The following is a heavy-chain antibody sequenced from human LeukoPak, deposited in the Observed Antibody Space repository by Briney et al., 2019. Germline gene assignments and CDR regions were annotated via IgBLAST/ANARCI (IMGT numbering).Heavy chain of an antibody. V-gene: IGHV3-23*01. J-gene: IGHJ4*02. CDR1: GFTFSTFG. Sequence: GGSLRLSCAASGFTFSTFGMTWVRQAPGTGLEWVSSISNSGSVTTYADSVRGRFTIPRDNSKNTLYLQMHGLRAEDMAVYSCATRISTTHGLDYWGQGTLVTVSS. CDR2: ISNSGSVT. D-gene: IGHD1-1*01. CDR3: ATRISTTHGLDY.